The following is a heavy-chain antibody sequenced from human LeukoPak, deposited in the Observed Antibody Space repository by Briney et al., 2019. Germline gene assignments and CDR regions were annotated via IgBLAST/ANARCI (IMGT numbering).Heavy chain of an antibody. Sequence: SETLSLTCTVSGGSISSNYYYWAWIRQPPGKGLELIGYVHYTGSTFYNPSLKSRVTISADTSKNQFSLSLTSVTAADTTVYYCATLGLLRGAGFSLATHFDYWGQGTLVSVSS. D-gene: IGHD1-26*01. CDR2: VHYTGST. V-gene: IGHV4-39*01. CDR3: ATLGLLRGAGFSLATHFDY. J-gene: IGHJ4*02. CDR1: GGSISSNYYY.